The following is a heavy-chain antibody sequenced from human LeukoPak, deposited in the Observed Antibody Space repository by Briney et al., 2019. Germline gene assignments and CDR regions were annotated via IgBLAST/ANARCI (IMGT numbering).Heavy chain of an antibody. CDR3: ARDGTYANSYFGY. J-gene: IGHJ4*02. CDR2: INPNSGGT. D-gene: IGHD1-1*01. CDR1: GYIFTGYF. Sequence: GASVKVSCKPSGYIFTGYFMHWVRQAPGQGVEWMGWINPNSGGTKYAQKFQGRVTMTWDTSISTVYMELSRLTSDDTAVYYCARDGTYANSYFGYWGQGSLVTVSS. V-gene: IGHV1-2*02.